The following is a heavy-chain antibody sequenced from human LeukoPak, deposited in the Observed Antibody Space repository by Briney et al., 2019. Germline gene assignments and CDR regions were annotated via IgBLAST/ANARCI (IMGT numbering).Heavy chain of an antibody. D-gene: IGHD6-6*01. V-gene: IGHV1-69*13. J-gene: IGHJ3*02. CDR2: IIPIFGTA. CDR1: GGTFSSYA. Sequence: ASVKVSCKASGGTFSSYAISWVRQAPGQGLEWMGGIIPIFGTANYAQKFQGRVTITADESTSTAYMELSSLRSEDTAVYYCARDISIAARYAFDIWGQGTMVTVSS. CDR3: ARDISIAARYAFDI.